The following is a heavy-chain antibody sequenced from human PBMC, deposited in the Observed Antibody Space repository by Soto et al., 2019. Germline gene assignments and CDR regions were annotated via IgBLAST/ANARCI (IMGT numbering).Heavy chain of an antibody. J-gene: IGHJ4*02. CDR1: GFTFSTYG. CDR3: ARYSSRNNDFDY. Sequence: QVQLVESGGGVVQPGRSLRLSCEGSGFTFSTYGIHWVRQAPGKGLERVAVIWYDGSNKYYADSVKGRFTISRDNSKNTVYLQMNSLRAEDTAVYYCARYSSRNNDFDYWGQGTLVTVSS. V-gene: IGHV3-33*01. CDR2: IWYDGSNK. D-gene: IGHD2-2*01.